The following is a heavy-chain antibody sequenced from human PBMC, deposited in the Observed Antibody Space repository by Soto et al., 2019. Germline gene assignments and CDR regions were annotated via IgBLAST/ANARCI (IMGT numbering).Heavy chain of an antibody. V-gene: IGHV3-23*01. J-gene: IGHJ4*02. CDR1: GFTFSSYA. D-gene: IGHD1-26*01. CDR3: ARRGSGSYYDY. CDR2: ISGSGGST. Sequence: EVQLLESGGGLVQPGGSLRLSCAASGFTFSSYAMRWVRQAPVKGLEWVSAISGSGGSTYYADSVKGRFTISRDNSKNTRYLQMNSRRAEDRAVYYCARRGSGSYYDYWGEGTLVTVSS.